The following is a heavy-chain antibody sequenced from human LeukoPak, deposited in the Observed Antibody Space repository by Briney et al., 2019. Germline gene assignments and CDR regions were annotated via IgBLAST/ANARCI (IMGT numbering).Heavy chain of an antibody. CDR2: INPNSGGT. CDR3: ARDPIYDFWSGPLDY. J-gene: IGHJ4*02. CDR1: GYTFTGYY. D-gene: IGHD3-3*01. V-gene: IGHV1-2*06. Sequence: ASVKVSRKASGYTFTGYYMHWVRQAPGQGLEWMGRINPNSGGTNYAQKFQGRVTMTRDTSISTVYMELSSLRSEDTAVYYCARDPIYDFWSGPLDYWGQGTLVTVSS.